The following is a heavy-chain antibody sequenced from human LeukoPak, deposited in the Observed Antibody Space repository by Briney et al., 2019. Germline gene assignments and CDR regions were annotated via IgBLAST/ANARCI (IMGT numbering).Heavy chain of an antibody. D-gene: IGHD6-6*01. Sequence: GGSLRLSCAASGFTFSSYGIHWVRQAPGKGLEWVAVISYDGNNKYYTDSVKGRFTISRDNSRNTLYLQMNSLRAEDTAVYYCARDRSIYFYGMDVWGQGTTVTVSS. CDR2: ISYDGNNK. CDR3: ARDRSIYFYGMDV. J-gene: IGHJ6*02. V-gene: IGHV3-30*03. CDR1: GFTFSSYG.